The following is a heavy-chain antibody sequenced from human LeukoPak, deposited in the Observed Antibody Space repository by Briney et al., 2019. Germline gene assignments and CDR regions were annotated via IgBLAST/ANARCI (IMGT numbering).Heavy chain of an antibody. D-gene: IGHD6-13*01. Sequence: GGSLRLSCAASGFTFSSYWMSWVRQAPGKGLEWVANIKQDGSEKYYVDSVKGRFTISRDNAKNSLYLQMNSLRAEDTAVYYCARDTTYSSSWYGYWGQGTLVTVSS. CDR3: ARDTTYSSSWYGY. CDR1: GFTFSSYW. CDR2: IKQDGSEK. V-gene: IGHV3-7*05. J-gene: IGHJ4*02.